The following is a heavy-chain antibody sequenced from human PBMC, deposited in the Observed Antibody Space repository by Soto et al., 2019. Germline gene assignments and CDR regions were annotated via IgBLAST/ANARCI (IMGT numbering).Heavy chain of an antibody. Sequence: QVQLVESGGGLVKPGGSLRLSGAASGFTFSDYYMSWIRQAPGTGLESLSYISGSSSDTIYADSVRGRFTISRDNAKNSLYLQISSLSAEDTAMYYCATGPRRLSDWGQGTLGLVSS. CDR3: ATGPRRLSD. CDR2: ISGSSSDT. CDR1: GFTFSDYY. D-gene: IGHD3-3*01. J-gene: IGHJ4*02. V-gene: IGHV3-11*05.